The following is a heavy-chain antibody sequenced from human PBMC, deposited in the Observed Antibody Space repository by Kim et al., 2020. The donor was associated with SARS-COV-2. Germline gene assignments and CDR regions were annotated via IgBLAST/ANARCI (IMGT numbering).Heavy chain of an antibody. CDR3: ARRYYYDSRGYYHYFDY. Sequence: SETLSLTCTVSGGSINSNNYYWGWIRQPPGKGLEWIGSIYYSGSTYYNPSLKSRVTISVDTSKNQFSLKLSSVTAADTAVYYCARRYYYDSRGYYHYFDYWGQGTLVTVSS. CDR2: IYYSGST. V-gene: IGHV4-39*01. D-gene: IGHD3-22*01. J-gene: IGHJ4*02. CDR1: GGSINSNNYY.